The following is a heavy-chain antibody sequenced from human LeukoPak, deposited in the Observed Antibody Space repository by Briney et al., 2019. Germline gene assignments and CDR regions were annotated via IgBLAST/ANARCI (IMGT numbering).Heavy chain of an antibody. CDR1: GYTFTSYG. J-gene: IGHJ3*02. Sequence: ASVKVSCKASGYTFTSYGISWVRQAPGQGLEWMGWISAYNGSTKYAQKLQGRVTMTTDTSTSTAYMELRSLRSDDTAVYYCARDGPYYGSGRGSAFDIWGQGTMVTVSS. V-gene: IGHV1-18*01. CDR2: ISAYNGST. CDR3: ARDGPYYGSGRGSAFDI. D-gene: IGHD3-10*01.